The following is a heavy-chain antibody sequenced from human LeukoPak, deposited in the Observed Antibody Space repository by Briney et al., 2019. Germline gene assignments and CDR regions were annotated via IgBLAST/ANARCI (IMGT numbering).Heavy chain of an antibody. D-gene: IGHD3-10*01. V-gene: IGHV1-2*02. J-gene: IGHJ6*03. CDR2: INPNSGGT. CDR3: ARGVTGIYYYYYMDV. Sequence: SSVKVSCKASGYTFTGYYMHWVRQAPGQGLEWMGWINPNSGGTNYAQKFQGRVTMTRDTSISTAYMELSRLRSDDTAVYYCARGVTGIYYYYYMDVWGKGTTVTVSS. CDR1: GYTFTGYY.